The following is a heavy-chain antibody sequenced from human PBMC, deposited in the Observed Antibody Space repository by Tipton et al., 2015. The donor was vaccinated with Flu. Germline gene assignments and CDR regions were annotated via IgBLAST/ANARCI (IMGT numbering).Heavy chain of an antibody. CDR1: GGSMSSYY. CDR3: ARDGGIAAGGYGMDV. Sequence: TLSLTCTVSGGSMSSYYWSWIRQPAGKGLEWIGRIYTSGSAIHNPSLKSRVTMSVDTSKNEFSLKLSSVTAADTAVYYCARDGGIAAGGYGMDVWGQGTTVTVSS. J-gene: IGHJ6*02. CDR2: IYTSGSA. V-gene: IGHV4-4*07. D-gene: IGHD6-13*01.